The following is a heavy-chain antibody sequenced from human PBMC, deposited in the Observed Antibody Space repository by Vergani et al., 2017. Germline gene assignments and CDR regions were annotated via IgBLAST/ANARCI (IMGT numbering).Heavy chain of an antibody. Sequence: EVQLVESGGGLIQPGGSLRLSCAASGFTVSSNYMSWVRQAPGKGLEWVSVIYSGGSTYYADSVKGRFTISRDNSKNTLYLQMNSLRAEDTAVYYCARFMTTVTSDAVDIWGQGTMVTVSS. J-gene: IGHJ3*02. V-gene: IGHV3-53*01. CDR2: IYSGGST. CDR1: GFTVSSNY. CDR3: ARFMTTVTSDAVDI. D-gene: IGHD4-17*01.